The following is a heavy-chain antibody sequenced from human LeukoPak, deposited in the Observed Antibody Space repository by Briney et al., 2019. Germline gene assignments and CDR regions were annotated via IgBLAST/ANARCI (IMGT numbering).Heavy chain of an antibody. Sequence: SETLSLTCTVSGGSISSYYWNWIRQPAGKGLEWIGRIYTSGDTNYNPSLRSRVTMSVDTSKNQFSLKLTSVTAADTAVYYCARSGAARPPYNYYYMDVWGKGTTVTVSS. CDR3: ARSGAARPPYNYYYMDV. V-gene: IGHV4-4*07. CDR2: IYTSGDT. J-gene: IGHJ6*03. CDR1: GGSISSYY. D-gene: IGHD6-6*01.